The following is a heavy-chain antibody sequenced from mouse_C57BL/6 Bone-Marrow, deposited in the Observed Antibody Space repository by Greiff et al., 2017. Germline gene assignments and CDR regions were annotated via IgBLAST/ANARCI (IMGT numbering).Heavy chain of an antibody. J-gene: IGHJ2*01. CDR3: ARWNYGSSWNYLDY. V-gene: IGHV1-19*01. Sequence: EVMLVESGPVLVKPGASVKMSCKASGYTFTDYYMNWVKQSHGKSLEWIGVINPYNGGTSYNQKFKGKATLTVDKSSSTAYMERNRLTSEASAVXNSARWNYGSSWNYLDYWGKGTTLTVSS. CDR1: GYTFTDYY. CDR2: INPYNGGT. D-gene: IGHD1-1*01.